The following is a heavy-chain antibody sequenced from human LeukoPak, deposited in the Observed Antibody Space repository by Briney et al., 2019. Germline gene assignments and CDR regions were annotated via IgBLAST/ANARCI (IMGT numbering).Heavy chain of an antibody. J-gene: IGHJ4*02. CDR1: GFTFSNAW. V-gene: IGHV3-15*01. CDR2: IKSKTDGGTT. D-gene: IGHD6-19*01. CDR3: TTAAYSSGWYTADY. Sequence: PGGSLRLSCAASGFTFSNAWMSWVRQAPGKGLEWVSRIKSKTDGGTTDYAAPVKGRFTISRDDSKNTLYLQMNSLKTEDTAVCYCTTAAYSSGWYTADYWGQGTLVTVSS.